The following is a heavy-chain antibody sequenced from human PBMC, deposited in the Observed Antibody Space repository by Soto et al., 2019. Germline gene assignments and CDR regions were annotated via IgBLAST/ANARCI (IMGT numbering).Heavy chain of an antibody. D-gene: IGHD1-7*01. J-gene: IGHJ6*02. CDR3: ARDGAGTTTYYYYGMDV. CDR1: GFTFSSYE. CDR2: ISSSGSTI. V-gene: IGHV3-48*03. Sequence: GGSLRLSCAASGFTFSSYEMNWVRQAPGKGLEWVSYISSSGSTIYYADSVKGRFTISRDNAKNSLYLQMNSLRAEDTAVYYCARDGAGTTTYYYYGMDVWGQGTTVTV.